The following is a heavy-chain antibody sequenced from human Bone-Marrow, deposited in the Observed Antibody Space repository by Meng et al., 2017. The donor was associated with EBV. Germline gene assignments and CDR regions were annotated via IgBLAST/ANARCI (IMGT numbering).Heavy chain of an antibody. V-gene: IGHV1-2*06. J-gene: IGHJ5*02. CDR1: GYAFPAYY. CDR2: INPKTGDT. Sequence: QVQLVQSGAEVRNPXXXXXXXCKTPGYAFPAYYIHWLRQAPGQGLEWMGRINPKTGDTLYRERFRGRVAVTRDTSINTAYMELNSLRSDDTAVYFCARGPQMVRGVAWGWFEPWGQGTLVTVSS. D-gene: IGHD3-10*01. CDR3: ARGPQMVRGVAWGWFEP.